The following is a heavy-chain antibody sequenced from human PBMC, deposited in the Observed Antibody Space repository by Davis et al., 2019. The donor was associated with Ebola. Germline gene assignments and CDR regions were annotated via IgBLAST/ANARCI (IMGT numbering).Heavy chain of an antibody. V-gene: IGHV3-30*03. CDR2: ISYDGSKT. CDR1: GFTFSSYS. D-gene: IGHD3/OR15-3a*01. Sequence: PGGSLRLSCAASGFTFSSYSMNWVRQAPGKGLEWVAVISYDGSKTYYADSVKGRFSFSRDNSKNTVYLQMSSLRPDDTAVYYCARALGLGLGAVDWGQGSLVTVSS. CDR3: ARALGLGLGAVD. J-gene: IGHJ4*02.